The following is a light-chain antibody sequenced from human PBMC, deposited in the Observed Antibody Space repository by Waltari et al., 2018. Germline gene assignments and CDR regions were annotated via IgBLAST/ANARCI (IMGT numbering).Light chain of an antibody. Sequence: DIVMTQTPLSLPVTPGEPASISSASSQRLLNSDDGFTYLDWFLQKPGQSPQLLIYSLSYRASGIPDRFSGTGSGSSFSLKISRVEAEDVGIYYCMQRLEFPYTFGQGTRL. CDR2: SLS. V-gene: IGKV2-40*01. J-gene: IGKJ2*01. CDR3: MQRLEFPYT. CDR1: QRLLNSDDGFTY.